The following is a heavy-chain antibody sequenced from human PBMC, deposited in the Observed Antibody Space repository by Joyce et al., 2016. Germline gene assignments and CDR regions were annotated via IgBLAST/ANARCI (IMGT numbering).Heavy chain of an antibody. CDR3: ARGMNTPAIDV. Sequence: EVYLVESGGDLVQPGGSLRLSCAASGFTFRNYWMNWFRQAPGKGLEWVANINQHGDETYYVDSVKGRFIISRDDAKNSLSLQMNILTAADTAVYYCARGMNTPAIDVWGQGTTVTVSS. D-gene: IGHD2-15*01. CDR1: GFTFRNYW. V-gene: IGHV3-7*03. J-gene: IGHJ6*02. CDR2: INQHGDET.